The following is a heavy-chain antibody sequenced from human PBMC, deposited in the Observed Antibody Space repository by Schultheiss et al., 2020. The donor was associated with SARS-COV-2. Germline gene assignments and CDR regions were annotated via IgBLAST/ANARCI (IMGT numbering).Heavy chain of an antibody. V-gene: IGHV3-30*02. J-gene: IGHJ3*02. CDR2: IWYDGSNK. CDR3: AKGERQLLLISHFNDAFDI. Sequence: GGSLRLSCAASGFTFSSYGMHWVRQAPGKGLEWVAVIWYDGSNKYYADSVKGRFTISRDNSKNTLYLQMNSLRAEDTAVYYCAKGERQLLLISHFNDAFDIWGQGTMVTVSS. D-gene: IGHD2-2*01. CDR1: GFTFSSYG.